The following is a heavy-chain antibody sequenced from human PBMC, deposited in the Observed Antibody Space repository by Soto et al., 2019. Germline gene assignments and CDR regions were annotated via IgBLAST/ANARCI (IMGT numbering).Heavy chain of an antibody. CDR1: GFVFSNSA. CDR2: ISYDGNNK. CDR3: AREVASYDRSGFFDY. Sequence: GGSLRLSCAGSGFVFSNSAFHWVRQAPGKGLEWVALISYDGNNKYYADSVKGRFTISRDNSKNTLYLQMHSLRADDTAVYYCAREVASYDRSGFFDYWGQGALVTVSS. V-gene: IGHV3-30-3*01. D-gene: IGHD3-22*01. J-gene: IGHJ4*02.